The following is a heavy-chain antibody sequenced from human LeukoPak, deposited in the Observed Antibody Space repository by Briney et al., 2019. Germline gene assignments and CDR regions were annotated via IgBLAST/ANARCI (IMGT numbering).Heavy chain of an antibody. CDR1: GYSFNDLT. CDR3: ARTGSVGSYYAPNY. V-gene: IGHV1-18*01. J-gene: IGHJ4*02. CDR2: ISPYHGNT. Sequence: GAPVTVPYKASGYSFNDLTIIWVRQAPGQGLEGMGWISPYHGNTDYSAHLQDRITMTADTATATAYMELKSLRSDDSAVYFCARTGSVGSYYAPNYWGQGSLVTVSS. D-gene: IGHD2-15*01.